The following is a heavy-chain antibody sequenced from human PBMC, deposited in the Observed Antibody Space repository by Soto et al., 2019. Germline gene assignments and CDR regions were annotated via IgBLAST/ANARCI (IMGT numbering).Heavy chain of an antibody. D-gene: IGHD3-3*01. V-gene: IGHV1-18*01. CDR3: ARDKDFWSGYHDAFDI. CDR1: GYTFTSYG. CDR2: ISAYNGNT. J-gene: IGHJ3*02. Sequence: ASVKVSCKASGYTFTSYGISWVRQAPGQGLEWMGWISAYNGNTNYAQKLQGRVTMTTDTSTSTAYMELRSLRSDDTAVYYCARDKDFWSGYHDAFDIWGQGTMVTVSS.